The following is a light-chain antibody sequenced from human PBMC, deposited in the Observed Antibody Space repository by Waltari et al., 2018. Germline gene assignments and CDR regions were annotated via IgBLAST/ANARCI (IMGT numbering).Light chain of an antibody. J-gene: IGLJ2*01. CDR1: SSDVGSHNL. Sequence: QSALTQPASVSGSPGQSITISCTGTSSDVGSHNLVSWYQHHPGKAPKLMIYEDTKRPSGVSNRFSGSKSGNTAFLTISGLQAEDEAYYYCCSYAGGTASILLGGGTKLTVL. V-gene: IGLV2-23*01. CDR2: EDT. CDR3: CSYAGGTASIL.